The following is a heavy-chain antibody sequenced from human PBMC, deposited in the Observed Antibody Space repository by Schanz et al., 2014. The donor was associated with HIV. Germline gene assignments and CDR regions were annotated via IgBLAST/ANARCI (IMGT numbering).Heavy chain of an antibody. CDR3: AKMARSVAANTNFDY. Sequence: EVQLLESGGGLEQPGGSLRLSCTTSGFIFSDHFMGWVRQAPGKGLEWVSSISGSGVSTFYAGSVKGRFAISRDKSKNTLYLQMNSLRVEDTAVYYCAKMARSVAANTNFDYWGQGTLVTVSS. CDR1: GFIFSDHF. D-gene: IGHD6-19*01. J-gene: IGHJ4*02. V-gene: IGHV3-23*01. CDR2: ISGSGVST.